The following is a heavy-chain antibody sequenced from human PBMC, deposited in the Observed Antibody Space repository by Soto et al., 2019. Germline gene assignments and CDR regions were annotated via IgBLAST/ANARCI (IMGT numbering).Heavy chain of an antibody. Sequence: GGSLRLSCAASGFTFSSYEMNWVRQAPGKGLEWVSYISSSGSTIYYADSVKGRFTISRDNAKNSLYLQMNSLRAEDTAVYYCARAYQLTYYFDDWGPGTPVTVSS. CDR3: ARAYQLTYYFDD. CDR2: ISSSGSTI. D-gene: IGHD3-22*01. CDR1: GFTFSSYE. V-gene: IGHV3-48*03. J-gene: IGHJ4*02.